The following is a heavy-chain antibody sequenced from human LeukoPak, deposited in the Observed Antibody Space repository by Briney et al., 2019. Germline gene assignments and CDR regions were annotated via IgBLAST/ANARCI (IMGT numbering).Heavy chain of an antibody. CDR2: ISYDGSNK. D-gene: IGHD2-21*02. CDR3: ARDLSLGCGGDCGDY. V-gene: IGHV3-30*03. J-gene: IGHJ4*02. Sequence: RSLRLSCAASGFTFSSYGMHWVRQAPGKGLEWVAVISYDGSNKYYADSVKGRFTISRDNSKNTLYLQMNSLRAGDTAVYYCARDLSLGCGGDCGDYWGQGTLVTVSS. CDR1: GFTFSSYG.